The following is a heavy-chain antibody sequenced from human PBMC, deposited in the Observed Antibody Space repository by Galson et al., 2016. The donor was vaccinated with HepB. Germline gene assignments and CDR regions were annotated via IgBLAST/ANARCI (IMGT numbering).Heavy chain of an antibody. D-gene: IGHD2-15*01. CDR2: ISYSGST. V-gene: IGHV4-59*13. Sequence: SETLSLTCTVSGDSFGRYYWSWVRQSPGKGLEWVGYISYSGSTGYNPSLKSRVTISQDTSEKRFSLKLSSVSAADTAVYYCASCSGGSHSYYYNAIDVWGQGTTGTVSS. CDR3: ASCSGGSHSYYYNAIDV. CDR1: GDSFGRYY. J-gene: IGHJ6*02.